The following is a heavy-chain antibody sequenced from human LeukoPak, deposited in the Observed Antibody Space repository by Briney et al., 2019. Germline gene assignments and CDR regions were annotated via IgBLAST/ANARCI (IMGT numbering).Heavy chain of an antibody. Sequence: GASVKVSCKASGYTFTSYYMHWVRQALGQGLEWMGIINPSGGSTSYAQKFQGRVTMTRDTSTSTVYMELSSLRSEDTAVYYCARDSLPYCGGDCYSINLPFDYWGQGTLVTVSS. CDR1: GYTFTSYY. D-gene: IGHD2-21*02. CDR2: INPSGGST. J-gene: IGHJ4*02. CDR3: ARDSLPYCGGDCYSINLPFDY. V-gene: IGHV1-46*01.